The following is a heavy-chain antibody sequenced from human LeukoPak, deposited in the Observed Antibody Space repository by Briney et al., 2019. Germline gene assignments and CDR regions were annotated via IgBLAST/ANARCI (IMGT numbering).Heavy chain of an antibody. D-gene: IGHD2-2*01. CDR2: IYYSGST. J-gene: IGHJ5*02. CDR3: ARRSCSSTSCYPSSHWFHP. CDR1: GGSISSYY. V-gene: IGHV4-59*01. Sequence: TSETLSLTCTVSGGSISSYYWSWIRQPPGKGLEWIGYIYYSGSTNYNPSLKSRVTISVDTSKNQFSLKLSSVTAAATAVYYCARRSCSSTSCYPSSHWFHPWGQGPLLPVSS.